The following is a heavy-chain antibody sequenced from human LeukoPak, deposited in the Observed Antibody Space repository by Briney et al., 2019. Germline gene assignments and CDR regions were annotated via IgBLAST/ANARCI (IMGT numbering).Heavy chain of an antibody. V-gene: IGHV3-33*01. CDR2: IWFDGSNQ. CDR1: GFTFSSYG. Sequence: QPGGSLRLSCAASGFTFSSYGMNWVRQAPGKGLEWVAVIWFDGSNQYYADSVKGRFTISRDNSKNTLYLQMNSLRAEDTAVYYCARGPDSSINHNYYYYSGMDVWGQGTTVTVSS. D-gene: IGHD6-13*01. J-gene: IGHJ6*02. CDR3: ARGPDSSINHNYYYYSGMDV.